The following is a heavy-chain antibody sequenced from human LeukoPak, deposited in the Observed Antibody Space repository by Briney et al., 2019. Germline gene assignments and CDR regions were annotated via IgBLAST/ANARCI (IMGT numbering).Heavy chain of an antibody. V-gene: IGHV3-13*01. Sequence: GGSLRLSCAASGFTFSSYDMHWVGQATGKGLEWVSAIGTAGDTYYPGSVKGRFTISRENAKNSLYLQMNSLRAGDTAVYYCARVAVVVAATPGWYFDLWGRGTLVTVSS. CDR2: IGTAGDT. CDR3: ARVAVVVAATPGWYFDL. CDR1: GFTFSSYD. D-gene: IGHD2-15*01. J-gene: IGHJ2*01.